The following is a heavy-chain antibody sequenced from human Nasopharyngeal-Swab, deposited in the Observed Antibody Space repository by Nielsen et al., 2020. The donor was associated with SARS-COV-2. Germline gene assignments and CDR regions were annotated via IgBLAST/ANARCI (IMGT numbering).Heavy chain of an antibody. J-gene: IGHJ3*02. CDR1: GFTFADYA. CDR3: AKSYAGDAFDI. Sequence: SPKISCAASGFTFADYAMHWVRQAPGKGLEWGSGISWNSGSIGYADSVKGRFTISRDNAKNSLYLQMNSLRAEDTALYYCAKSYAGDAFDIWGQGTMVTVSS. V-gene: IGHV3-9*01. CDR2: ISWNSGSI. D-gene: IGHD2-8*01.